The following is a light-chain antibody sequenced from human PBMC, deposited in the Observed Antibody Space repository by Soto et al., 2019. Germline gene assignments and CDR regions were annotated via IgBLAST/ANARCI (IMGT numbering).Light chain of an antibody. CDR3: QQTYRIPYT. Sequence: DIQMTQSPSSLSASVGDRVTITCRASQTIVTYVTWFQHKPGKAPSLLIFGASSLENGVPSRFIGSRSGTDFTLTISSLRLEDLATYYCQQTYRIPYTFGQGTKLEIK. J-gene: IGKJ2*01. V-gene: IGKV1-39*01. CDR1: QTIVTY. CDR2: GAS.